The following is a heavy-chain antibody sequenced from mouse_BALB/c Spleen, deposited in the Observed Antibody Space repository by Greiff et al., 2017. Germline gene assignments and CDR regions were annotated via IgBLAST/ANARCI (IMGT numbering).Heavy chain of an antibody. D-gene: IGHD2-1*01. CDR2: ISSGGSYT. Sequence: EVHLVESGGDLVKPGGSLKLSCAASGFTFSSYGMSWVRQTPDKRLEWVATISSGGSYTYYPDSVKGRFTISRDNAKNTLYLQMSSLKSEDTAMYYCARLYGNYGYYAMDYWGQGTSVTVSS. J-gene: IGHJ4*01. CDR3: ARLYGNYGYYAMDY. CDR1: GFTFSSYG. V-gene: IGHV5-6*01.